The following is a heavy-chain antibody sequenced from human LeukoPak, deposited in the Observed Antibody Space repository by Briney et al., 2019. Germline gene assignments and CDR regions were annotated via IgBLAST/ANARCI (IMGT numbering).Heavy chain of an antibody. CDR1: GYSENFYG. CDR2: ISAQHGQT. D-gene: IGHD3-22*01. CDR3: ARDLYYYDSSGYYPSDY. V-gene: IGHV1-18*01. J-gene: IGHJ4*02. Sequence: ASVKVSCKTSGYSENFYGITWVRQVAGQGLEWMGWISAQHGQTEYAPNSQDRVTMTTDTSTSTAYMELRSLRSDDTAVYYCARDLYYYDSSGYYPSDYWGQGTLVTVSS.